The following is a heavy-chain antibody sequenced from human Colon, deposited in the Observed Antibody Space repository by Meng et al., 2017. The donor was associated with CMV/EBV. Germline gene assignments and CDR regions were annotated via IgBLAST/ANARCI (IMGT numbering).Heavy chain of an antibody. V-gene: IGHV4-34*01. D-gene: IGHD2-2*01. CDR1: GESFSGYY. Sequence: QWQLQQWGAGLLKPSETLSLTFAVYGESFSGYYWTWIRQPPGRGLEWIGESYYTGSTNYSPSLKSRVTISLDTSKNQFSLKLNSVTAADTAVYYCARATKSSCWEVLDYWGHGTLVTVPS. J-gene: IGHJ4*01. CDR2: SYYTGST. CDR3: ARATKSSCWEVLDY.